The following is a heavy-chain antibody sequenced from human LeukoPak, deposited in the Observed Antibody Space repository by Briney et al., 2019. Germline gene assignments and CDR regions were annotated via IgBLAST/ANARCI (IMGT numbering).Heavy chain of an antibody. Sequence: PGGSLRLSCAASGFTFGSYAMSWVRQAPGKGLEWVSSISGGGGSTYYADSVKGRFTISRDDSKNTLYLQMSSLRAEDTAEYYCAKDDHGMDVWGQGTTVTVSS. V-gene: IGHV3-23*01. J-gene: IGHJ6*02. CDR2: ISGGGGST. CDR3: AKDDHGMDV. CDR1: GFTFGSYA.